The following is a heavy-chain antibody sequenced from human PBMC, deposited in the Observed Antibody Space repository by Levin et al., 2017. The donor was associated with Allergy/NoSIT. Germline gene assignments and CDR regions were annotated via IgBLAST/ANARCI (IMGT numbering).Heavy chain of an antibody. J-gene: IGHJ4*02. CDR1: GDSISRSNW. CDR2: IYHSGSS. CDR3: ARGYCSGSSCYLPLGTYYFDY. V-gene: IGHV4-4*02. Sequence: GTLSLTCAVSGDSISRSNWWGWVRQPPGKGLEWIGEIYHSGSSNYNPSLKSRVTISLDKSKNQFSLKLSSVTAADTAVYYCARGYCSGSSCYLPLGTYYFDYWGQGTLVTVSS. D-gene: IGHD2-2*01.